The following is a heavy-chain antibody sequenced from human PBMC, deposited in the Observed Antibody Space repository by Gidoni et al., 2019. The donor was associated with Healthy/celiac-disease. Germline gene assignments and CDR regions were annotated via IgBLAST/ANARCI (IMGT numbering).Heavy chain of an antibody. D-gene: IGHD3-22*01. CDR3: ARRENYYASSGYPAGSFDI. V-gene: IGHV4-38-2*01. J-gene: IGHJ3*02. CDR1: TSGYY. Sequence: TSGYYWGWIRQPPGKGLEWIGSIYHSGSTYYNPSLKSRVTISVDTSKNQFSLKLSSVTAADTAVYYCARRENYYASSGYPAGSFDIWGQVTMVTVSS. CDR2: IYHSGST.